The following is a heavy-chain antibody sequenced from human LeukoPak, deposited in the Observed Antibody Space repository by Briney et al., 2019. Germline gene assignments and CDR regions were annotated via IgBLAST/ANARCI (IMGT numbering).Heavy chain of an antibody. CDR2: ISSSSSYI. V-gene: IGHV3-21*01. CDR1: GFTFSSYS. CDR3: ARLRGYGDLVDAFDI. J-gene: IGHJ3*02. Sequence: GGSLRLSCAASGFTFSSYSMNWVRQAPGKGLEWVSSISSSSSYIYHADSVKGRFTISRDNAKNSLYLQMNSLRAEDTAVYYCARLRGYGDLVDAFDIWGQGTMVTVSS. D-gene: IGHD4-17*01.